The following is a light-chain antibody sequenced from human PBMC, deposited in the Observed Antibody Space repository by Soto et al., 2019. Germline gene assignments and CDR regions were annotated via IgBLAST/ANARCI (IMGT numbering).Light chain of an antibody. CDR3: QQYNNWPLT. CDR2: CAS. V-gene: IGKV3-15*01. J-gene: IGKJ4*01. Sequence: EIVMTQSPATLSVSPGERATLSCRASQSVSSNLAWYQQKPGQAPRRLIYCASTRDTGIPARFSGSGSGTEFTLTISSLQSEDFAVYYCQQYNNWPLTFGGGTKLEIK. CDR1: QSVSSN.